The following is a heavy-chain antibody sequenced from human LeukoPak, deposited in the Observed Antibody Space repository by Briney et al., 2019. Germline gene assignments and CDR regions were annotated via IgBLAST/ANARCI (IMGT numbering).Heavy chain of an antibody. V-gene: IGHV4-59*12. CDR3: ARVRPVDKVLDY. CDR1: GGSISSYY. D-gene: IGHD5-12*01. J-gene: IGHJ4*02. CDR2: IYYSGST. Sequence: SETLSLTCTVSGGSISSYYWSWIRQPPGKGLEWIGFIYYSGSTNYSPSLKSRVTISVDTSKNQFSLKLTSVTAADTAVYYCARVRPVDKVLDYWGQGTLVTVSS.